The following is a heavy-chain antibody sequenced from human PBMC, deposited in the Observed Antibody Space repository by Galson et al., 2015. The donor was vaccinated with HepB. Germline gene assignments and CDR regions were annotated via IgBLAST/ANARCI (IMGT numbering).Heavy chain of an antibody. CDR3: ARDDEDIVVVPAVPPPYYYYGMDV. CDR2: INPSGGST. J-gene: IGHJ6*02. V-gene: IGHV1-46*03. D-gene: IGHD2-2*01. CDR1: GYTFTSYY. Sequence: SVKVSCKASGYTFTSYYMHWVRQAPGQGLEWMGIINPSGGSTSYAQKFQGRVTMTRDTSTSTVYMELSSLRSEDTAVYYCARDDEDIVVVPAVPPPYYYYGMDVWGQGTTVTVSS.